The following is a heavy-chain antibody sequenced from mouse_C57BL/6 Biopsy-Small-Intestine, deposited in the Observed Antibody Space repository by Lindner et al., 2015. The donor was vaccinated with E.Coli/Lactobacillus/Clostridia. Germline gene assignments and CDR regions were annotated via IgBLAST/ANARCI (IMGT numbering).Heavy chain of an antibody. CDR1: GYTFTSYG. D-gene: IGHD2-14*01. CDR3: AREANGWYVDYFDY. Sequence: PVKVSCKASGYTFTSYGISWVRQAPGQGLEWMGWISAYNGNTNYPQKLQGRVTMTTDTSTSTAYMELRSLRSDDTAVYYCAREANGWYVDYFDYWGQGTLVTVSS. J-gene: IGHJ2*01. V-gene: IGHV1-55*01. CDR2: ISAYNGNT.